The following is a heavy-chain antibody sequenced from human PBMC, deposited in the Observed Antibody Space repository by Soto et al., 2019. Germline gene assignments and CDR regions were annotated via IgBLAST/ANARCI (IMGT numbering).Heavy chain of an antibody. J-gene: IGHJ4*02. CDR2: IYYSGNT. CDR3: ASIAAPGTTHFDF. D-gene: IGHD6-13*01. CDR1: GSSLGSSSYY. Sequence: ASETLSLTCTVSGSSLGSSSYYWGWIRQSPGKGLEWIGNIYYSGNTFYNPSLKSRVTISVDTSKNQFYLHLSSVTAADTAIFYCASIAAPGTTHFDFWGQGTLVTVSS. V-gene: IGHV4-39*01.